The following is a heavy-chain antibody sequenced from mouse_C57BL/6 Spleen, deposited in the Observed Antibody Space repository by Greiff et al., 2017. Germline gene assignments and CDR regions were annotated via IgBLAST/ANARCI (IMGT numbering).Heavy chain of an antibody. V-gene: IGHV1-55*01. Sequence: QVQLQQPGAELVKPGASVKMSCKASGYTFTSYWITWVKQRPGQGLEWIGDIYPGSGSTNYHEKFKSKATLTVDTSSSTAYMQLSSLTSETSAVYYCARGSLYAMDYWGQGTSVTVSS. D-gene: IGHD6-2*01. CDR1: GYTFTSYW. J-gene: IGHJ4*01. CDR3: ARGSLYAMDY. CDR2: IYPGSGST.